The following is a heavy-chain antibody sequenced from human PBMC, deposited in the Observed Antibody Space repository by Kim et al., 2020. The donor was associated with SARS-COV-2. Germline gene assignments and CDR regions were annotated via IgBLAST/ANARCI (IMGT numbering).Heavy chain of an antibody. Sequence: SVKVSCKASGGTFSSYAISWVRQAPGQGLEWMGGIIPIFGTANYAQKFQGRVTITADESTSTAYMELSSLRSEDTAVYYCAREESSGRTLNFDYWGQGTLVTVSS. J-gene: IGHJ4*02. CDR2: IIPIFGTA. CDR1: GGTFSSYA. V-gene: IGHV1-69*13. CDR3: AREESSGRTLNFDY. D-gene: IGHD3-22*01.